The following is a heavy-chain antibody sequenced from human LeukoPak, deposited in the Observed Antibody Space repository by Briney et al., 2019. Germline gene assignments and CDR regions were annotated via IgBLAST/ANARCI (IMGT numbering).Heavy chain of an antibody. Sequence: ASVKVSCKASGYTFTSYDINWVRQATGQGLEWMGWMNPNSGNTGYAQKFQGRVTMTRNTSISTAYMELSSLRSEDTAVYYCARERISLRTFDPWGQGTLVTVSS. CDR3: ARERISLRTFDP. D-gene: IGHD3-16*01. CDR1: GYTFTSYD. V-gene: IGHV1-8*01. J-gene: IGHJ5*02. CDR2: MNPNSGNT.